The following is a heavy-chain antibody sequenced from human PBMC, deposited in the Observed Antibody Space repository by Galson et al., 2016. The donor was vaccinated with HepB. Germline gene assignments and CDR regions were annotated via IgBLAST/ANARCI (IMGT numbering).Heavy chain of an antibody. CDR1: GFTLTASA. CDR3: ARESGASWYLFDY. D-gene: IGHD6-13*01. J-gene: IGHJ4*02. V-gene: IGHV3-48*02. CDR2: IGATNGAI. Sequence: SLRLSCAVSGFTLTASAMNWVRQAPGKGLEWIAYIGATNGAIFYADSVKGRFTISKDNAKDSLFLQMNNLGDDDTAVYYCARESGASWYLFDYWGQGTLVTVSS.